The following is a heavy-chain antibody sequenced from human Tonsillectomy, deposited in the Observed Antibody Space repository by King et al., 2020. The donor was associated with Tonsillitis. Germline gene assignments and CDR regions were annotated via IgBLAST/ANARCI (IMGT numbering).Heavy chain of an antibody. V-gene: IGHV1-18*04. CDR2: LSAYSGKP. CDR3: ARVSGRTWYQSSDY. Sequence: VQLVESGAEVKKPGASVKVSCKASGYTFTSYGINWVRQAPGQGLEWMGGLSAYSGKPNYAQKLQGRVTMTTDTSTNTAYMELRSLRSDDTAVYFCARVSGRTWYQSSDYWGQGTLVTVSS. D-gene: IGHD3-10*01. CDR1: GYTFTSYG. J-gene: IGHJ4*02.